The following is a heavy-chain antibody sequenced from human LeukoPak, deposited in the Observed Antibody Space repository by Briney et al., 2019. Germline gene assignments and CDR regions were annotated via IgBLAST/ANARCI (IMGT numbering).Heavy chain of an antibody. V-gene: IGHV1-18*01. D-gene: IGHD2-2*01. CDR3: ARVEYCSSTSCYLTPYYYYYGMDV. Sequence: ASVKVSCKASGYTFTSYGIIWVRQAPGQGLEWMGWISAYNGNTNYAQKLQGRVTMTTDTSTSTAYMELRSLRSDDTAVYYCARVEYCSSTSCYLTPYYYYYGMDVWGQGTTVTVSS. CDR2: ISAYNGNT. CDR1: GYTFTSYG. J-gene: IGHJ6*02.